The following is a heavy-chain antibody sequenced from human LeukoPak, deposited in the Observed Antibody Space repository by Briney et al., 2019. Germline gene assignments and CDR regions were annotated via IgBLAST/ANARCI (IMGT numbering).Heavy chain of an antibody. CDR2: IYYSGST. J-gene: IGHJ5*02. CDR1: GGSISSYY. Sequence: PSETLSLTCTVSGGSISSYYWSWIRQPPGKGLEWIGYIYYSGSTNYNPSLKSRVTMSVDTSKNQFSLKLSSVTAADTAVYYCARESSYSSGWYGFHWFDPWGQGTLVTVSS. D-gene: IGHD6-19*01. CDR3: ARESSYSSGWYGFHWFDP. V-gene: IGHV4-59*12.